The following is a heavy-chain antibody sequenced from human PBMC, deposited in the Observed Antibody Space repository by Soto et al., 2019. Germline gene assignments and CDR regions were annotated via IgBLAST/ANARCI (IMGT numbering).Heavy chain of an antibody. J-gene: IGHJ4*02. D-gene: IGHD3-22*01. Sequence: HVQLQESGPGPVTPSQTLSLSCTVSGVSITSGSYYWTWVRQTPGKGPEWIGYRYYSGNTYYNPSLNVRATISVDTSNNPFALKLTSVTAADTAVYYWVRGGYDTSGQTFIGWGPDCWGQVTLVTVSA. CDR3: VRGGYDTSGQTFIGWGPDC. CDR2: RYYSGNT. V-gene: IGHV4-30-4*01. CDR1: GVSITSGSYY.